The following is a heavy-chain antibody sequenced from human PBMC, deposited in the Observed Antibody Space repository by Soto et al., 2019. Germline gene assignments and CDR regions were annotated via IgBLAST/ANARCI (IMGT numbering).Heavy chain of an antibody. CDR1: GFSFNDSY. CDR3: ARADGFDP. CDR2: ISGSGTFT. Sequence: QVQVVESGGGSVKPGGSLRLSCAASGFSFNDSYMSWIRQAPGKGLEWLSYISGSGTFTNYADSVKGRFTISRDNAKKSLYLQMNSLRAEDTAVYYCARADGFDPWGQGTLVTVSS. V-gene: IGHV3-11*05. J-gene: IGHJ5*01.